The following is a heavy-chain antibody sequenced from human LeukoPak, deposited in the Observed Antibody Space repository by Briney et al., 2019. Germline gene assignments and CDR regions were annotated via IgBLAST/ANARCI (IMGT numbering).Heavy chain of an antibody. CDR1: GFTFSSYS. CDR3: ARVFPRGAGAAAYPYYFDY. CDR2: ISSSSSCI. V-gene: IGHV3-21*01. D-gene: IGHD6-13*01. J-gene: IGHJ4*02. Sequence: PGGSLRLSCAASGFTFSSYSMNWVRQAPGKGLEWVSSISSSSSCIYYADSVKGRFTISRDNAKNSLYLQMNSLRAEDTAVYYCARVFPRGAGAAAYPYYFDYWGQGTLVTVSS.